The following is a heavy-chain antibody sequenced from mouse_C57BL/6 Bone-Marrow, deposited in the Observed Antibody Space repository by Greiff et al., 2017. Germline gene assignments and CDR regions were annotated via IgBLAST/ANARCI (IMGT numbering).Heavy chain of an antibody. D-gene: IGHD2-4*01. V-gene: IGHV1-69*01. J-gene: IGHJ3*01. CDR1: GYTFTSYW. CDR2: IDPSDSYT. CDR3: ARGDYDEFAY. Sequence: QVQLQQPGAELVKPGASVKLSCKASGYTFTSYWMHWVKQRPGQGLEWIGEIDPSDSYTNYNQKFKGKSTLTVDKSSSTAYMQLSSLTSEDSAVYYCARGDYDEFAYWGQGTLVTVSA.